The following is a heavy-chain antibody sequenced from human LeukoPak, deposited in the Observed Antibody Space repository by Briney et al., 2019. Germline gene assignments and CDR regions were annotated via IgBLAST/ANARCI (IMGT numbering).Heavy chain of an antibody. CDR2: IIPIFGTA. CDR1: GGTFSSYA. D-gene: IGHD3-10*01. CDR3: ALIMVRGVIISQDAFDI. J-gene: IGHJ3*02. V-gene: IGHV1-69*06. Sequence: ASVKVSCKASGGTFSSYAISWVRQAPGQGLEWMGGIIPIFGTANYAQKFQGRVTITADKSTSTAYMELSSLRSEHTAVYYCALIMVRGVIISQDAFDIWGQGTMVTVSS.